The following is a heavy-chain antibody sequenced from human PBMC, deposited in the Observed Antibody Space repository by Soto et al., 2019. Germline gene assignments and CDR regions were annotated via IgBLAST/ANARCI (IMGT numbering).Heavy chain of an antibody. V-gene: IGHV4-38-2*02. Sequence: SETLSLTCAVSGYSISSGYYWGWIRQPPGKGLEWIGSIYHSGSTYYNPSLESRVTISVDTSKNQFSLKLSSVTAADTAVYYCAREHSSSWPWFDPWGQGTLVTVSS. CDR3: AREHSSSWPWFDP. CDR2: IYHSGST. J-gene: IGHJ5*02. CDR1: GYSISSGYY. D-gene: IGHD6-13*01.